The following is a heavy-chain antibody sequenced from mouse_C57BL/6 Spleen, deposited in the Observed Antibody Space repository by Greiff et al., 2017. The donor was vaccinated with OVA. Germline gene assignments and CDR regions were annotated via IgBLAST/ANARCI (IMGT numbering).Heavy chain of an antibody. CDR3: ARDYYDGSSLNWYFDV. Sequence: EVQLQESGPGLVKPSQSLSLTCSVTGYSITSGYYWNWIRQFPGNKLEWMGYISYDGSNNYNPSLKNRISITRDTSKNQFFLKLNSVTTEDTATYYCARDYYDGSSLNWYFDVWGTGTTVTVSS. V-gene: IGHV3-6*01. CDR2: ISYDGSN. CDR1: GYSITSGYY. J-gene: IGHJ1*03. D-gene: IGHD1-1*01.